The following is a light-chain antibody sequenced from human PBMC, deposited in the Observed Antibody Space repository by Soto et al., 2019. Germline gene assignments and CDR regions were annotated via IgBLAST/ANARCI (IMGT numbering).Light chain of an antibody. Sequence: EIVLTQSPGTLSLSPGERATLSCRASQSVRSNYLAWYQQKPGQAPRLLIYNSSTRATGIPDRFSGSGSGPDFTLTISRLEPADFALYYCQQYRDLPQTFGQGTQVEIK. V-gene: IGKV3-20*01. J-gene: IGKJ1*01. CDR3: QQYRDLPQT. CDR1: QSVRSNY. CDR2: NSS.